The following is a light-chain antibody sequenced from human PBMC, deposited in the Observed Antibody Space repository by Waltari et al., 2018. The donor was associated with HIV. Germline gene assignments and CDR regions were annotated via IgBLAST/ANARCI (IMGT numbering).Light chain of an antibody. V-gene: IGKV1-39*01. CDR2: AAS. CDR3: QQSLSVPKT. Sequence: DRVTITCRASQSISNYLNWFQQKPGIAPKLLIYAASNLQSGVPSRFSGSGSGTDFTLTITSLQPEDFATYYCQQSLSVPKTFGQGTKVEIK. J-gene: IGKJ1*01. CDR1: QSISNY.